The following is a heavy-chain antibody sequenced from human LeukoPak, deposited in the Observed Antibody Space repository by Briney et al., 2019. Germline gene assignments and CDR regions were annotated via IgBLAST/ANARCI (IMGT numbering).Heavy chain of an antibody. Sequence: SETLSLTCAVSGESHSRFYWSWIRQSPGRGLEWIGEINHSGSPNYNPSLKSRVTISLDTSKNQFSLKLSSVTAADTAVYYCARVIGIAAFYYMDVWGKGTTVTVSS. D-gene: IGHD6-6*01. V-gene: IGHV4-34*01. CDR2: INHSGSP. CDR3: ARVIGIAAFYYMDV. CDR1: GESHSRFY. J-gene: IGHJ6*03.